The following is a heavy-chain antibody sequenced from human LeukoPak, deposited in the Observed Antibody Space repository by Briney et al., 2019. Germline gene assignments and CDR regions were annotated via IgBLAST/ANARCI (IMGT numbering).Heavy chain of an antibody. V-gene: IGHV4-30-2*01. CDR2: INHSGST. CDR1: GGSISSGGYY. Sequence: QASQTLSLTCTVSGGSISSGGYYWSWIRQPPGKGLEWIGEINHSGSTNYNPSLKSRVTISVDTSKNQFSLKLSSVTAADTAVYYCARRWRSYGPFDIWGQGTMVTVSS. J-gene: IGHJ3*02. D-gene: IGHD5-18*01. CDR3: ARRWRSYGPFDI.